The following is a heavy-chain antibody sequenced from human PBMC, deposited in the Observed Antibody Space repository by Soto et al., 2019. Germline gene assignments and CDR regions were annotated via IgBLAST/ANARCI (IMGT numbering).Heavy chain of an antibody. CDR3: ARGFVVPAASVDWFDP. Sequence: GASVKVSCKASGYTFTSYDINWVRQATGQGLEWMGWMNPNSGNTGYAQKFQGRVTMTRNTSISTAYMELSSLRSEDTAVYYCARGFVVPAASVDWFDPWGQGTLVTVSS. D-gene: IGHD2-2*01. CDR2: MNPNSGNT. V-gene: IGHV1-8*01. CDR1: GYTFTSYD. J-gene: IGHJ5*02.